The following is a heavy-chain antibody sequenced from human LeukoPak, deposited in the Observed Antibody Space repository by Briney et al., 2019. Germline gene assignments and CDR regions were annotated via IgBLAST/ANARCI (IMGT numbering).Heavy chain of an antibody. D-gene: IGHD6-6*01. CDR2: IYHSGST. CDR3: ARVTYSASSISVDGFDI. V-gene: IGHV4-30-2*01. CDR1: GVSISSGGYY. J-gene: IGHJ3*02. Sequence: PSETLSLTCTVSGVSISSGGYYWSWIRQPPGKGLEWIGYIYHSGSTYYNPSLKSRVTISVDRSKNQFSLKLSSVTAADTAVYYCARVTYSASSISVDGFDIWGQGTMVTVSS.